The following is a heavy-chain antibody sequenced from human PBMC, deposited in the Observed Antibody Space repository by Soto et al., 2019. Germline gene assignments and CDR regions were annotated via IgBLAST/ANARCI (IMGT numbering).Heavy chain of an antibody. D-gene: IGHD2-8*01. CDR3: ARDRYCTNGVCYTGWFDP. Sequence: QVTLVQSGAEVKKPGASVKVSCKASGYTFTSYAMHWVRQAPGQRLEWMGWINAGNGNTKYSQKFQGRVTITRDTSASKAYMELSSLRSEDTAVYYCARDRYCTNGVCYTGWFDPWGQGTLVTVSS. J-gene: IGHJ5*02. V-gene: IGHV1-3*01. CDR2: INAGNGNT. CDR1: GYTFTSYA.